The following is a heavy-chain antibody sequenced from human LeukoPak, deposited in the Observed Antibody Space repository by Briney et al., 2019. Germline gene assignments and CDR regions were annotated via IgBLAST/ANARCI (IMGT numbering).Heavy chain of an antibody. CDR3: ATKQWLAPPPDS. J-gene: IGHJ4*02. Sequence: GGSLGLSCAASGFTFSKYWMLWVRQAPGKGLESVSRINTDGSVTTYADSVKGRFTVSRDNADNTMFLQMNSVRDEDTAVYYCATKQWLAPPPDSWGQGTPVTVSS. CDR1: GFTFSKYW. D-gene: IGHD6-19*01. CDR2: INTDGSVT. V-gene: IGHV3-74*01.